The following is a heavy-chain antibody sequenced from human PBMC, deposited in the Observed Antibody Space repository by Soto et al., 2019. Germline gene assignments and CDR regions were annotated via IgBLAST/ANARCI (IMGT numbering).Heavy chain of an antibody. CDR2: INHSGST. CDR1: GGSFSGYY. CDR3: AGTGTEYFDY. D-gene: IGHD1-1*01. J-gene: IGHJ4*02. V-gene: IGHV4-34*01. Sequence: SETLSLTCAVYGGSFSGYYWSWIRQPPGKGLEWIGEINHSGSTNYNPSLKSRVTISVDTSKNQFSLKLSSVTAADTAVYYCAGTGTEYFDYWGQGTLVTVSS.